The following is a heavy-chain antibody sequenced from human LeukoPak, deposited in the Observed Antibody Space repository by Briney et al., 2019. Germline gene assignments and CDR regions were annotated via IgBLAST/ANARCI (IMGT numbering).Heavy chain of an antibody. CDR3: ARGLGLRMVRGVSSPGYYYYMDV. CDR1: GGSFSGYY. J-gene: IGHJ6*03. CDR2: INHSGST. D-gene: IGHD3-10*01. Sequence: SETLSLTCAVYGGSFSGYYWSWIRQPPGKGLEWIGEINHSGSTNYNPSLKSRFIISVDTSKNQFALKLSSVTAADTAVYYCARGLGLRMVRGVSSPGYYYYMDVWGKGTTVTVSS. V-gene: IGHV4-34*01.